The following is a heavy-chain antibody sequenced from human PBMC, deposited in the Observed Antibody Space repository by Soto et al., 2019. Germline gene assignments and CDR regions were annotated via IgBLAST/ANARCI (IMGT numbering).Heavy chain of an antibody. D-gene: IGHD5-12*01. V-gene: IGHV3-23*01. CDR3: AKPSVAPPRGWIVP. Sequence: HPGGSVRLSCAASGFSFSRYAMSWVRQAPGKGLEWVSAISGSGGSTYYADSVKGRFTISRDNSKNTLYLQMNSLRAEDTAVYYCAKPSVAPPRGWIVPWCTGTLLT. J-gene: IGHJ5*02. CDR2: ISGSGGST. CDR1: GFSFSRYA.